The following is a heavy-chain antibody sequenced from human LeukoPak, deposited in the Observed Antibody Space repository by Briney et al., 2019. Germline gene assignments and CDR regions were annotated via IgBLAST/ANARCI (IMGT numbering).Heavy chain of an antibody. J-gene: IGHJ4*02. CDR2: ISGSGGST. CDR3: AKDLLDIVVVVAATPAGGGFDY. Sequence: GGSLRLSCAASGFTFSSYAMSWVRQAPGKGLEWVSAISGSGGSTYYADSVKGRFTISRDNSKNTLYLQMNSLRAEDTAVYYCAKDLLDIVVVVAATPAGGGFDYWGQGTLVTVSS. CDR1: GFTFSSYA. V-gene: IGHV3-23*01. D-gene: IGHD2-15*01.